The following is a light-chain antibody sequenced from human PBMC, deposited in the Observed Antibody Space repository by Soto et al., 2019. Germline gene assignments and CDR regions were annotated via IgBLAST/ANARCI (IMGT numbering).Light chain of an antibody. Sequence: EIVLTQSPGTLSLSPGERATLSCRASQSVSRSLAWYQQKPGQAPRLLIYGASSRATAIPDRFSGSGSGTDFTLTISRLEPEDFALYYCQQYGSSSPITFGHGTRLEIK. CDR3: QQYGSSSPIT. V-gene: IGKV3-20*01. J-gene: IGKJ5*01. CDR2: GAS. CDR1: QSVSRS.